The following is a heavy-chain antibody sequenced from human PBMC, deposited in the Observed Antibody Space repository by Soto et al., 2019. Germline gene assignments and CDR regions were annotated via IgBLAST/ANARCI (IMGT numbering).Heavy chain of an antibody. V-gene: IGHV3-30*18. D-gene: IGHD3-22*01. J-gene: IGHJ4*02. CDR1: GFTFSGYG. CDR3: AKVDNYANSGYYRAFDY. Sequence: PGGSLRLSCAASGFTFSGYGMHWVRQAPGKGLEWVAVISYDGANTHYADSVKGRFTISRDNSKNTLYLQMNTLTAEDTALYYCAKVDNYANSGYYRAFDYWGQGTLVTVSS. CDR2: ISYDGANT.